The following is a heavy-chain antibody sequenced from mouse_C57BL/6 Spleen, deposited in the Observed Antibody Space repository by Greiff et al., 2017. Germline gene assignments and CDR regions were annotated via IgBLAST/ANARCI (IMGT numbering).Heavy chain of an antibody. CDR2: ISYDGSN. CDR3: AREALSYYRVDY. V-gene: IGHV3-6*01. J-gene: IGHJ4*01. D-gene: IGHD2-14*01. Sequence: LVESGPGLVKPSQSLSLTCSVTGYSITSGYYWNWIRQFPGNKLEWMGYISYDGSNNYNPSLKNRISITRDTSKNQFFLKLNSVTTEDTATYYCAREALSYYRVDYWGQGTSVTVSS. CDR1: GYSITSGYY.